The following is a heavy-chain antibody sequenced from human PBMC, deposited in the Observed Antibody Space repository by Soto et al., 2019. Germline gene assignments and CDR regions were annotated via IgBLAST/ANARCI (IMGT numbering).Heavy chain of an antibody. D-gene: IGHD3-16*02. V-gene: IGHV1-69*13. CDR1: GGTFSSYA. CDR2: IIPIFGTA. Sequence: GASVKVSCKASGGTFSSYAISWVRQAPGQGLEWMGGIIPIFGTANYAQKFQGRVTITADESTSTAYMELSSLRAEDTAVYYCAREVLELSLVPDYYYMDVWGKGTTVTVSS. CDR3: AREVLELSLVPDYYYMDV. J-gene: IGHJ6*03.